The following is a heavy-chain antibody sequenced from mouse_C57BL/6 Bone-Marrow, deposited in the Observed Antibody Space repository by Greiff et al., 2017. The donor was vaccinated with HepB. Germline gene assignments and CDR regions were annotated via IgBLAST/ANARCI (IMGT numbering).Heavy chain of an antibody. CDR1: GYTFTDYY. J-gene: IGHJ4*01. CDR3: ARHLFY. V-gene: IGHV1-76*01. CDR2: IYPGSGNT. Sequence: LQESGAELVRPGASVKLSCKASGYTFTDYYINWVKQRTGQGLEWIARIYPGSGNTYYNEKFKGKATLTAEKSSSTAYMQLSSLTSEDSAVYFCARHLFYWGQVTSVTVSS.